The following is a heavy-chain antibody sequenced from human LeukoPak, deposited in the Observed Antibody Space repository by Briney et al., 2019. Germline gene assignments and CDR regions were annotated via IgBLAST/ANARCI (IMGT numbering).Heavy chain of an antibody. V-gene: IGHV3-48*01. CDR2: IDSSSGTI. Sequence: GGSLRLSCAGSGFSFSPYSMNWLRQAPGKGLEWVSYIDSSSGTIYYADSVRGRFTISGDNAKNSLYPQMNSLRAEDTAVYYCARVRSSYYYESSGYYHYDAFDIWGQGTMVTVSS. D-gene: IGHD3-22*01. J-gene: IGHJ3*02. CDR1: GFSFSPYS. CDR3: ARVRSSYYYESSGYYHYDAFDI.